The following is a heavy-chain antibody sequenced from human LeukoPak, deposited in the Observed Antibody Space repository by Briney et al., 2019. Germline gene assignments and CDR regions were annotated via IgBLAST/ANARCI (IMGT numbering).Heavy chain of an antibody. CDR3: ARDLVSLLYGSGIDY. V-gene: IGHV1-18*01. D-gene: IGHD3-10*01. CDR2: ISTYNAKT. CDR1: GYTFTNYG. J-gene: IGHJ4*02. Sequence: GASVKVSCKASGYTFTNYGISWVRQAPGQGLEWMGWISTYNAKTNSAQRFQGRFTITADTSTDTAYMELRSLTSDDTAVFYCARDLVSLLYGSGIDYWGQGTQVTVSA.